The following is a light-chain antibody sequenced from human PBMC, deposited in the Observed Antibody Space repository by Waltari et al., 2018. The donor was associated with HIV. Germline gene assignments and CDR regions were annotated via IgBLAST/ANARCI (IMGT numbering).Light chain of an antibody. V-gene: IGKV4-1*01. J-gene: IGKJ4*01. CDR3: QQYYSSPLT. CDR2: WAS. CDR1: QSVLYSSNNKNY. Sequence: VMTQSPDSLAVSLGERATINFKSSQSVLYSSNNKNYLAWYQQKPGQPPKLLVYWASTRESGVPGRFSGSGSGTDFTLTISSLQAEDVAVYYCQQYYSSPLTFGGGTKVEIK.